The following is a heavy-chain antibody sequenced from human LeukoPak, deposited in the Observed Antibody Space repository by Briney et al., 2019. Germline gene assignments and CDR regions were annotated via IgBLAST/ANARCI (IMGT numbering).Heavy chain of an antibody. CDR1: GFTLSSYA. CDR2: VDGGGGGT. D-gene: IGHD3-22*01. Sequence: GGSLRLSCAASGFTLSSYAMTWVRQAPGRGLEWVSSVDGGGGGTYYADSVKGRFTISRDNSKDTLYLQMNGLRAEDTAVYFCAKQSAGSAAWYSLHYDLWGQGTLVTVSS. V-gene: IGHV3-23*01. J-gene: IGHJ4*02. CDR3: AKQSAGSAAWYSLHYDL.